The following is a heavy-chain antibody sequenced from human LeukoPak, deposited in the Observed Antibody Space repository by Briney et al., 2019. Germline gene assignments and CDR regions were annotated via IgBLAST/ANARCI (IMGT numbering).Heavy chain of an antibody. CDR3: ARDFSSSSTVYYYYYMDV. V-gene: IGHV4-59*12. D-gene: IGHD6-6*01. CDR2: ISYSGTT. Sequence: GSLRLSCAASGFTFSTYSMNWVRQPPGKGLEWLGTISYSGTTYYSPSLKSRVTISLDTSKNQFSLKLSSVTAADTAIYYCARDFSSSSTVYYYYYMDVWGKGTTVTVSS. CDR1: GFTFSTYS. J-gene: IGHJ6*03.